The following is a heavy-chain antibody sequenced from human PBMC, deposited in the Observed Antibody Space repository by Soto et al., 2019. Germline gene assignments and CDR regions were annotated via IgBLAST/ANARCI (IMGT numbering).Heavy chain of an antibody. CDR2: ISYDGSNK. Sequence: GESLKISCAASGFTFSSYAMHWVRQAPGKGLEWVAVISYDGSNKYYADSVKGRFTISRDNSKNTLYLQMNSLRAEDTAVYYCARDQHSSPHYYYYGMDVWGQGTTVTVSS. CDR1: GFTFSSYA. J-gene: IGHJ6*02. CDR3: ARDQHSSPHYYYYGMDV. V-gene: IGHV3-30-3*01. D-gene: IGHD6-13*01.